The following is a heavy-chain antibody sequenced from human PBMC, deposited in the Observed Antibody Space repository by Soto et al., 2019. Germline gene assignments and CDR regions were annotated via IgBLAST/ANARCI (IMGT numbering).Heavy chain of an antibody. CDR1: GFTISSFESSYD. V-gene: IGHV3-13*01. CDR3: VRAVFSEGLFDY. D-gene: IGHD3-10*02. CDR2: IRPAGDT. J-gene: IGHJ4*02. Sequence: PGGSLRLSCAASGFTISSFESSYDMHWVRQGRGQGLEWVSTIRPAGDTYYADAVKGRFTISTESAENSLFLQMNSLRDEDTAVYYCVRAVFSEGLFDYWGQGTLVTVSS.